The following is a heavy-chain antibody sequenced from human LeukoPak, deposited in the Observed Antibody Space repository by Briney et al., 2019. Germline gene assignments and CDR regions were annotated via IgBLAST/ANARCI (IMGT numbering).Heavy chain of an antibody. CDR2: IDGSGYTI. V-gene: IGHV3-11*01. CDR3: AREVNDPDAFDL. J-gene: IGHJ3*01. Sequence: GGSLRLSCAASGFSFSDYYMSWIRQAPGKGLEGVSYIDGSGYTIFYTDSVKGRFTISRDNAKNSLHLQMNSLSAEDTAVYFCAREVNDPDAFDLWGQGTLVTVSS. CDR1: GFSFSDYY.